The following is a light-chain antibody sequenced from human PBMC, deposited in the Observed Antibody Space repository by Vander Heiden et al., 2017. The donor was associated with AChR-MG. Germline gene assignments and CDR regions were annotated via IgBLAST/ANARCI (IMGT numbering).Light chain of an antibody. CDR2: GNS. CDR1: SASIGADSD. J-gene: IGLJ3*02. CDR3: QSYDSSLSGSWV. V-gene: IGLV1-40*01. Sequence: QSVLTQPPSVSRATRQRVTISCTGSSASIGADSDVHGYRQLPGTAPKLLIYGNSNRPSGVRDRFSGSKSGTSASLAITGLQAEDEAGYYCQSYDSSLSGSWVFGGGTKLTVL.